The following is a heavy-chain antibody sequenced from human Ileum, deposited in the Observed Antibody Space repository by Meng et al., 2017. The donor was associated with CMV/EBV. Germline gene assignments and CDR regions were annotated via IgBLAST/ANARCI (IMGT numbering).Heavy chain of an antibody. CDR2: ISLDGSST. V-gene: IGHV3-74*01. D-gene: IGHD3/OR15-3a*01. CDR1: GFTLSNYW. CDR3: ARDLWGLGDY. Sequence: GGSLRLSCVVSGFTLSNYWMHWVRQAPGKGLVWVSRISLDGSSTNYADSVKGRFTISRDNAKNTVYLQMKSLRVEDTAVYYCARDLWGLGDYWGQGTLVTGAS. J-gene: IGHJ4*02.